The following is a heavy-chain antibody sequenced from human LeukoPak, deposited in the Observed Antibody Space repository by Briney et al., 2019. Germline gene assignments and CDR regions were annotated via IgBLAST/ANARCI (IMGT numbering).Heavy chain of an antibody. Sequence: PSETLSLTCAVYGGSFSGYYWSWIRQPPGKGLEWIGEINHSGSTNYNPSLKSRVTISVDTSKNQFSLKLSSVTAADTAVYYCARERMIMFRPHRAFDIWGQGTMVTVSS. CDR1: GGSFSGYY. D-gene: IGHD3-16*01. V-gene: IGHV4-34*01. CDR2: INHSGST. CDR3: ARERMIMFRPHRAFDI. J-gene: IGHJ3*02.